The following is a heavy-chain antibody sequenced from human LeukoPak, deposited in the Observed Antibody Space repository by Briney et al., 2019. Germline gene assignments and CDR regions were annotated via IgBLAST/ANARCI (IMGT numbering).Heavy chain of an antibody. Sequence: SETLSLTCAVYGGSFSGYYWSWIRQPPGKGLEWIGEINYSGSTNYNPSLKSRVSISVDTSKNQFSLKLSSVTAADTAVYYCAGNYYDSSGYYSFFDYWGQGTLVTVSS. V-gene: IGHV4-34*01. CDR2: INYSGST. CDR3: AGNYYDSSGYYSFFDY. CDR1: GGSFSGYY. J-gene: IGHJ4*02. D-gene: IGHD3-22*01.